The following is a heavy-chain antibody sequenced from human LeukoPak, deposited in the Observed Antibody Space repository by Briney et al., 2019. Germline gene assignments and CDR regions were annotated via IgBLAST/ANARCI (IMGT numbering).Heavy chain of an antibody. CDR2: FDPEDGET. CDR1: GYTLTELS. V-gene: IGHV1-24*01. J-gene: IGHJ3*02. Sequence: ASVRVSCKVSGYTLTELSMHWVRQAPGKGLEWMGGFDPEDGETIYAQKFQGRVTMTEDTSTDTAYMELSSLRSEDTAVYYCATESYSGSYLYAFDIWGQGTMVTVSS. CDR3: ATESYSGSYLYAFDI. D-gene: IGHD1-26*01.